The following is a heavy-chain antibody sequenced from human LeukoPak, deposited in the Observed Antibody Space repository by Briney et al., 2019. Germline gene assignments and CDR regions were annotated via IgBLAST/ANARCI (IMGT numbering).Heavy chain of an antibody. D-gene: IGHD3-10*01. V-gene: IGHV3-66*01. Sequence: GGSLRLSCAASGFTVSSNYMSWVRQAPGKGLEWVSVIYSGGSTYYADSVKGRFTISRDNSKNTLYLQMNSLRAEDTAVYYCAREWFGELGYYFDYWGQGTLVTVSS. J-gene: IGHJ4*02. CDR2: IYSGGST. CDR1: GFTVSSNY. CDR3: AREWFGELGYYFDY.